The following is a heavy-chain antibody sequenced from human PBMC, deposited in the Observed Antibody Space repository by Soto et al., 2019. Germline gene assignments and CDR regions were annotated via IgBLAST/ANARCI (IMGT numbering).Heavy chain of an antibody. Sequence: PGGSLRLSCTVSGFAFMHNYLTWIRQAPGKGLEWLSYINTGGSPAYYADSVKGRFTISTDIAKKSLYLQMDSLRADDTGVYYCATGGIYYETWGQGTLVTVSS. J-gene: IGHJ5*02. V-gene: IGHV3-11*01. CDR2: INTGGSPA. CDR3: ATGGIYYET. CDR1: GFAFMHNY. D-gene: IGHD1-26*01.